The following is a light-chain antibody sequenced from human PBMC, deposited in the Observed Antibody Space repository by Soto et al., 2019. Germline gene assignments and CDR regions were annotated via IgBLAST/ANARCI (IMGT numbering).Light chain of an antibody. Sequence: DIQMTQSPSTLSASVGDTVTITCRASESISIWLAWYQQKPGKAPNLLINKASSLQSEVPSRFSGSGSRKEFTLTSSMLEDDDVGEYYCQQYKSSTTFGQGTKVDIK. CDR2: KAS. CDR3: QQYKSSTT. V-gene: IGKV1-5*03. J-gene: IGKJ1*01. CDR1: ESISIW.